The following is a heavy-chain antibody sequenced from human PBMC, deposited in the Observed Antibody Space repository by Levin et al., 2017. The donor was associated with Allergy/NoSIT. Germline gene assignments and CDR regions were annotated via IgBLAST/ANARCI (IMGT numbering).Heavy chain of an antibody. Sequence: GGSLRLSCAGSGFNFNNAWMNWVRQAPGKGLEWVGRIKANTDGGTRDYAAPVEGRFTISRDDSKKTLYLQMDSLKSDDTAVYYCTTEPDYGDYFNCFDYWGQGTLVTVSS. CDR2: IKANTDGGTR. V-gene: IGHV3-15*07. CDR3: TTEPDYGDYFNCFDY. J-gene: IGHJ4*02. D-gene: IGHD4-17*01. CDR1: GFNFNNAW.